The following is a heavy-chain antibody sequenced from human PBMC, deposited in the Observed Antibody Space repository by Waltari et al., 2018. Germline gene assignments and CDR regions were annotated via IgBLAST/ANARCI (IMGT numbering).Heavy chain of an antibody. CDR2: IKSKTDGGTT. Sequence: VQLQESGPGLVKPSGTLSLTCAVSGGSISSSNWWSWVRQPPGKGLEWVGPIKSKTDGGTTAYAAPVKGRFTISRDDSKNTLYLQMNSLKTEDTAVYYCTTGRIYGSGSYYNPRYWGQGTLVTVSS. CDR1: GGSISSSNW. V-gene: IGHV3-15*07. CDR3: TTGRIYGSGSYYNPRY. J-gene: IGHJ4*02. D-gene: IGHD3-10*01.